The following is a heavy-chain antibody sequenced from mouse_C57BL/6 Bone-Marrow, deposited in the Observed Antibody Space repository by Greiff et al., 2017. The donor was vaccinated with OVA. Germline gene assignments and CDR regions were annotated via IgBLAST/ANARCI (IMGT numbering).Heavy chain of an antibody. CDR2: ISYSGST. V-gene: IGHV3-1*01. CDR1: GYSITSGYD. Sequence: EVQLQQSGPGMVKPAQSLSLTCTVTGYSITSGYDWHWIRHFPGNKLEGMGKISYSGSTNYNPYLKSRIPITNDTSKNHFVLKMKSVTTAATATYSCARGRAMDYWGQGTSVTVSS. CDR3: ARGRAMDY. J-gene: IGHJ4*01.